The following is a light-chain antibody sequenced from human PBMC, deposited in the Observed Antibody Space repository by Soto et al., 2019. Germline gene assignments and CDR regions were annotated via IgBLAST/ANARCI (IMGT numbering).Light chain of an antibody. J-gene: IGKJ1*01. V-gene: IGKV1-6*01. CDR1: QGIRND. CDR3: LQLYNFSWT. Sequence: IRMTQSPLSLSASVGDRVSMFCLASQGIRNDLAWYQQKAGKAPKLLIFASSNLQSGVPSRFSGSGSGTDFTLTISRLQPEDFATYYCLQLYNFSWTFGQGSMVDIK. CDR2: ASS.